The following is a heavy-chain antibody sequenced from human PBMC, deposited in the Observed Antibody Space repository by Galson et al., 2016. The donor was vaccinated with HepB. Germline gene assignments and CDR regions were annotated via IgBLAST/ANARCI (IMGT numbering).Heavy chain of an antibody. J-gene: IGHJ6*02. Sequence: SVKVSCKASGYTFTSYGISWVRQAPGQGLEWMGWISAYNGNTNYAQNLQGRVTMTTDTSTRIAYMELRSLRSDDTAVYYCARDYAQFCSGTSCYSALFFDYSSGLDFWGQGTTVTVSS. CDR1: GYTFTSYG. CDR2: ISAYNGNT. V-gene: IGHV1-18*01. D-gene: IGHD2-15*01. CDR3: ARDYAQFCSGTSCYSALFFDYSSGLDF.